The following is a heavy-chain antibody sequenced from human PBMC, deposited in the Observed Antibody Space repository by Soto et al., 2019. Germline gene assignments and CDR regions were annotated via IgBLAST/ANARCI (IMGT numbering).Heavy chain of an antibody. J-gene: IGHJ6*02. CDR2: IKSKTDGGTT. CDR1: GFTFSNAW. CDR3: PSDSSSSTYHYYFGIDV. Sequence: EVQLVESGGGLVKPGGSLRLSCAASGFTFSNAWMSWVRQAPGKGLEWVGRIKSKTDGGTTDYAAPVEGRLTISRDVSKNAIYMQMKCGKIEGTAVYYCPSDSSSSTYHYYFGIDVWGQGTTVTVSS. V-gene: IGHV3-15*01. D-gene: IGHD2-2*01.